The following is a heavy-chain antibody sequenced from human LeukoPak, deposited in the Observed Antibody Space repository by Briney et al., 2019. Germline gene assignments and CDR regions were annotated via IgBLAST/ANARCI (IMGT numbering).Heavy chain of an antibody. CDR2: IYHSGST. Sequence: PSGTLSLTCTVSGYSISSGYYWGWIRQPPGKGLEWIGSIYHSGSTYYNPSLKSRVTISVDTSKNQFSLKLSSVTAADTAVYYCARVPMVSPFYYYYMDVWGKGTTVTVSS. J-gene: IGHJ6*03. CDR3: ARVPMVSPFYYYYMDV. D-gene: IGHD3-10*01. V-gene: IGHV4-38-2*02. CDR1: GYSISSGYY.